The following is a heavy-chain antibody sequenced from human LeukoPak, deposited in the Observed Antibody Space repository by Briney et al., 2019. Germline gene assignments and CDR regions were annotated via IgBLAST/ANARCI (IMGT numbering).Heavy chain of an antibody. Sequence: PSETLSLTCTVSGGSISSSSYYWGWIRQPPGKGLEWIGSIYYSGSTYYNPSLKSRVTISVDTSKNQFSLKLSALTPADTAVYSCARSRVRGFFRSYNYGMGAWGQGTLVTVSS. CDR2: IYYSGST. CDR1: GGSISSSSYY. CDR3: ARSRVRGFFRSYNYGMGA. D-gene: IGHD3-10*01. V-gene: IGHV4-39*01. J-gene: IGHJ5*02.